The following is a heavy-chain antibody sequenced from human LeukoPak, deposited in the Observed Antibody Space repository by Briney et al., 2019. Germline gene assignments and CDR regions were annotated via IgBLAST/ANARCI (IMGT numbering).Heavy chain of an antibody. CDR1: GYTFTSYG. CDR3: ARVADFWSGYYKVPRNWFDP. Sequence: ASVKVSCKASGYTFTSYGISWVRQAPGQGLEWMGWISAYNGNTNYAQKLQGRVTMTTDTSTSTAYMELSRLRSDDTAVYYCARVADFWSGYYKVPRNWFDPWGQGTLVTVSS. J-gene: IGHJ5*02. CDR2: ISAYNGNT. D-gene: IGHD3-3*01. V-gene: IGHV1-18*01.